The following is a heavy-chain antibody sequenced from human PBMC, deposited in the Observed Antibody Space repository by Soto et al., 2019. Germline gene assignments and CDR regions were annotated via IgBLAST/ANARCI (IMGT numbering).Heavy chain of an antibody. V-gene: IGHV1-58*01. CDR3: ASAPNYDFWSGYYTDYYGMDV. J-gene: IGHJ6*02. CDR1: GFTFTSSA. D-gene: IGHD3-3*01. Sequence: SVKVSCKASGFTFTSSAVQWVRQARGQRLEWIGWIVVGSGNTNYAQKFQERVTITRDMSTSTAYMELSSLRSEDTAVYYCASAPNYDFWSGYYTDYYGMDVWGQGTTVTVSS. CDR2: IVVGSGNT.